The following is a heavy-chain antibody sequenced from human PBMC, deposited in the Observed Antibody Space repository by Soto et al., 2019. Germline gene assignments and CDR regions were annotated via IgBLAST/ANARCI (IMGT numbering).Heavy chain of an antibody. J-gene: IGHJ5*02. V-gene: IGHV3-64D*06. CDR2: ISSNGGST. D-gene: IGHD2-15*01. CDR3: AKSTVVTVNWFDP. CDR1: GVTFSSYA. Sequence: GGSLRLSCSASGVTFSSYAMHWVRQAPGKGLEYVSAISSNGGSTYYADSVKGRFTISRDNSKNTLYLQMSSLRAEDTAVYYCAKSTVVTVNWFDPWGQGTLVTVSS.